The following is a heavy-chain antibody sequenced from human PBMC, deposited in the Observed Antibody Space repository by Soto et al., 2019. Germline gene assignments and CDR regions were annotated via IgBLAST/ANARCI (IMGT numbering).Heavy chain of an antibody. CDR3: AREFQVLAAAAELDY. CDR2: IWYDGSNK. J-gene: IGHJ4*02. V-gene: IGHV3-33*01. CDR1: GVTVKSYG. Sequence: ASASCGVTVKSYGIHGVCKTPGKGLEWVAVIWYDGSNKYYADSVKGRFTISRDNSKNTLYLQMNSLRAEDTAVYYCAREFQVLAAAAELDYLRQGTLVTVSS. D-gene: IGHD6-13*01.